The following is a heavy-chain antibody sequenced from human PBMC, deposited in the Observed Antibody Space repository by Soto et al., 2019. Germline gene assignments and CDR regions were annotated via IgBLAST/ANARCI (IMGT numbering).Heavy chain of an antibody. CDR3: ARARIAVAGYTGRYYFDY. D-gene: IGHD6-19*01. CDR2: INHSGST. Sequence: SETLSLTCAVYGGSFSGYYWSWIRQPPGKGLGWIGEINHSGSTNYNPSLKSRVTISVDTSKNQFSLKLSSVTAADTAVYYCARARIAVAGYTGRYYFDYWGQGTLVTVSS. J-gene: IGHJ4*02. V-gene: IGHV4-34*01. CDR1: GGSFSGYY.